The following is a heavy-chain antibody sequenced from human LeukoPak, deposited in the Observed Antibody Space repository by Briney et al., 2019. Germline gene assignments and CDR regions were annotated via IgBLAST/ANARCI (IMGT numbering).Heavy chain of an antibody. D-gene: IGHD4/OR15-4a*01. CDR3: ARDGLLQGLADGATV. CDR2: ISSSSSYI. J-gene: IGHJ4*02. CDR1: GFTFSSYS. V-gene: IGHV3-21*01. Sequence: GGSLRLSCAASGFTFSSYSMNWVRQAPGKGLEWVSSISSSSSYIYYADSVKGRFTISRDNAKNSLYLQMNSLRAEDTAVYYCARDGLLQGLADGATVWGQGTLVTVSS.